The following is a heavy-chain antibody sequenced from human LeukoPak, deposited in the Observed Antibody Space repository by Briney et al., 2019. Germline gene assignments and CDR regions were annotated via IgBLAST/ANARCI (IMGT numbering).Heavy chain of an antibody. Sequence: PSETLSLTCAVSGYSISSGYYWGWIRQPPGKGLEWIGSIYHSGSTYYNPSLKSRFTISVDTSKNQFSLKLSSVTAADTAVYYCARLGFGSSSRRFDPWGQGTLVTVSS. D-gene: IGHD6-6*01. CDR2: IYHSGST. J-gene: IGHJ5*02. CDR3: ARLGFGSSSRRFDP. CDR1: GYSISSGYY. V-gene: IGHV4-38-2*01.